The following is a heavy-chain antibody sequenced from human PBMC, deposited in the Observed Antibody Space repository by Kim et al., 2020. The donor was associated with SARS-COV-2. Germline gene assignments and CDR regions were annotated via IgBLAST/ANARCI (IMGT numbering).Heavy chain of an antibody. CDR2: ISYDGSNK. Sequence: GGSLRLSCAASGFTFSSYGMHWVRQAPGKGLEWVAVISYDGSNKYYADSVKGRFTISRDNSKNTLYLQMNSLRAEDTAVYYCAKDYYDSSGYLDYWGQGTLVTVSS. V-gene: IGHV3-30*18. CDR1: GFTFSSYG. D-gene: IGHD3-22*01. J-gene: IGHJ4*02. CDR3: AKDYYDSSGYLDY.